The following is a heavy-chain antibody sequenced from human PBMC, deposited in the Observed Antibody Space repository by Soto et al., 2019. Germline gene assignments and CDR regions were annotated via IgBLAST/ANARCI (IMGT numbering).Heavy chain of an antibody. Sequence: QVQLVESGGGVVQPGRSLRLSCAASGFTFRSYGMHWVRQAPGKGLEWVALISYGGSDKYYADSVKGRFTISRDNSNNTLYPQMNSLKAEETAIYYCGKHIEYSPLDGIDLWGQGATVTLPS. J-gene: IGHJ6*02. CDR2: ISYGGSDK. V-gene: IGHV3-30*18. CDR1: GFTFRSYG. CDR3: GKHIEYSPLDGIDL. D-gene: IGHD5-12*01.